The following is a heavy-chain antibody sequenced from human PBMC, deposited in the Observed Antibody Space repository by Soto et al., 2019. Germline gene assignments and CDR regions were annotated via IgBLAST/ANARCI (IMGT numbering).Heavy chain of an antibody. D-gene: IGHD3-3*02. CDR1: GGTFNNHA. CDR3: ARVDKSFFGVGY. V-gene: IGHV1-69*01. Sequence: QVQLVQSGAEVKKPGSSVKVSCKASGGTFNNHAISWVRQAPGQGLEWMGGIIPMFGTANYAQKFKGRVTVTADESTSTGYMELSSLRSEDTAVYYCARVDKSFFGVGYWGQGTLVTVSS. J-gene: IGHJ4*02. CDR2: IIPMFGTA.